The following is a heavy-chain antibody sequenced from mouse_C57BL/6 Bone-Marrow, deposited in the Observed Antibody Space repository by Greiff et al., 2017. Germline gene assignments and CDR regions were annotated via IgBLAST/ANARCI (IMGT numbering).Heavy chain of an antibody. CDR2: ISPGSGST. D-gene: IGHD1-1*01. J-gene: IGHJ4*01. V-gene: IGHV1-55*01. CDR3: ARTGSSLYYAMDY. Sequence: VQLQPPGAELVKPGASVMMSCQASGYTFTSYWLTWVKHRPGQGLVWIVDISPGSGSTNYNEKCKRTATLTVVTSSSTAYMQLSSLTSVHSAGYDCARTGSSLYYAMDYWGQGTSVTVAS. CDR1: GYTFTSYW.